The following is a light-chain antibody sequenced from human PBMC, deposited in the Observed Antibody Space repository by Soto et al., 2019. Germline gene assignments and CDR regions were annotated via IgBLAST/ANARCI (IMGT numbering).Light chain of an antibody. V-gene: IGLV2-14*01. J-gene: IGLJ1*01. CDR1: SSDVGGYNY. CDR3: SSYTSSSTYV. CDR2: EVS. Sequence: QSALTQPASVSGSPGQSITISCTGTSSDVGGYNYVSWSQQHPGKAPQLMIYEVSNRPSGVSNRFSGSKSGNTASLTISGLQAEYEADYYCSSYTSSSTYVFGNGTKVTVL.